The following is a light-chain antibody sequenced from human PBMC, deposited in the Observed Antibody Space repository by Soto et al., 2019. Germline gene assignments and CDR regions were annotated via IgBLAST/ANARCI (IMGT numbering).Light chain of an antibody. J-gene: IGLJ2*01. CDR3: RSYTSSSVV. CDR1: SSDVGGYNS. V-gene: IGLV2-14*01. CDR2: DVS. Sequence: QSALTQPASVSGSPGQSITISCTGTSSDVGGYNSVSWYQQHQGKAPKLMIYDVSNRPSGVSNRFSGSKSGNTASLTISGLQAEDEADYYCRSYTSSSVVFGGGTQLTVL.